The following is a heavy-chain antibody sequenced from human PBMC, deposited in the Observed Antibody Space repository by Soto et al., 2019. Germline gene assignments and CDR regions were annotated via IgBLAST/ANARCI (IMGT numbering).Heavy chain of an antibody. CDR3: ARESIAAAPTWYYYYGMDV. CDR1: RGSIQSSTYY. V-gene: IGHV4-39*02. CDR2: IYYNGST. Sequence: SETLSLTCTVYRGSIQSSTYYWGWIRQPPGEGLEWIGTIYYNGSTYYNPSLKSRVTISVDTSKNQFSLKLSSVTAADTAVYYCARESIAAAPTWYYYYGMDVWGQGTTLTVSS. D-gene: IGHD6-13*01. J-gene: IGHJ6*02.